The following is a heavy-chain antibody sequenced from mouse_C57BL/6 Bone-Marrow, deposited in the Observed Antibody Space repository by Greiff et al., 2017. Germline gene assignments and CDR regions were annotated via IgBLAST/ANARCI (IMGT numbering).Heavy chain of an antibody. CDR1: GFSLSTSGMG. CDR2: IYWDDDK. J-gene: IGHJ2*01. V-gene: IGHV8-12*01. D-gene: IGHD2-5*01. CDR3: ARRADSNYVYFGC. Sequence: QVTLKVSGPGILQSSQTLSLSCSFSGFSLSTSGMGVSWLRQPSGQGLVWLAHIYWDDDKRYNPFLKSRLTISKDTSRNQVFLKITSVDTADTATYYCARRADSNYVYFGCWGQGATLTVAS.